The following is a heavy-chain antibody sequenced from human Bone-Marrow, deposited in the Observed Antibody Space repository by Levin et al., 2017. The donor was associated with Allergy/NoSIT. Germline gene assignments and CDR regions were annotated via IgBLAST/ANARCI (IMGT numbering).Heavy chain of an antibody. D-gene: IGHD6-19*01. CDR2: ISSSSSYT. CDR1: GFTFSDYY. V-gene: IGHV3-11*05. CDR3: ARAEYSSGWLD. Sequence: LSLTCAASGFTFSDYYMSWIRQAPGKGLEWVSYISSSSSYTNYADSVKGRFTISRDNAKNSLYLQMNSLRAEDTAVYYCARAEYSSGWLDWGQGTLVTVSS. J-gene: IGHJ4*02.